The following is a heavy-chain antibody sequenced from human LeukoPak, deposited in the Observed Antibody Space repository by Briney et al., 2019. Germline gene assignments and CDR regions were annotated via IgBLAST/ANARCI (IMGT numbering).Heavy chain of an antibody. CDR2: VSGSGAHT. V-gene: IGHV3-23*01. CDR1: GFTFSSYA. D-gene: IGHD3-10*01. CDR3: AKDGITMVRGVIINFDY. J-gene: IGHJ4*02. Sequence: GGSLRLSCAASGFTFSSYAMTWVRQAPGKGLQWVSAVSGSGAHTYYADSVKGRFTISRDNSRDTLYLQMNSLRAEDTAIYICAKDGITMVRGVIINFDYWGQGTLVTVSS.